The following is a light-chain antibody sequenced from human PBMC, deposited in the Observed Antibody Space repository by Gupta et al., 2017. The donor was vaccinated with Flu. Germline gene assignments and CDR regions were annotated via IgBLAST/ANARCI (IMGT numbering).Light chain of an antibody. CDR2: GVS. Sequence: IVLTQSPGTLSSSPGESVTLSCRASQSIDSRYLAWYQQKRGQAPRLLIYGVSTRATDIPDNFSGSGSGTDFTLTIGRLEAEDFAVYYCHHYGTSLWTFGQGTKVEMK. V-gene: IGKV3-20*01. CDR1: QSIDSRY. J-gene: IGKJ1*01. CDR3: HHYGTSLWT.